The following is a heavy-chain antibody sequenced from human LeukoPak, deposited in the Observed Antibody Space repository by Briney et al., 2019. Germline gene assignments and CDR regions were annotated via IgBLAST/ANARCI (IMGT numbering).Heavy chain of an antibody. J-gene: IGHJ3*02. CDR2: ISSSSSYI. Sequence: GGSLRLSCAASGFTLSSYWMTWVRQAPGKGLEWVSSISSSSSYIYYADSVKGRFTISRDNAKNSLYLQMNSLRAEDTAVYYCAILADYDAFDIWGQGTMVTVSS. CDR1: GFTLSSYW. D-gene: IGHD2-15*01. CDR3: AILADYDAFDI. V-gene: IGHV3-21*01.